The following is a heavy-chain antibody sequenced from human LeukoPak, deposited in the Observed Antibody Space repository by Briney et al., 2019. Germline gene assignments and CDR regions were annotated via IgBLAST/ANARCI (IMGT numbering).Heavy chain of an antibody. V-gene: IGHV1-2*02. CDR1: AYTFTGYY. D-gene: IGHD3-22*01. CDR3: AKDCYDSSGTYDY. Sequence: ASVKVSCKASAYTFTGYYLHWVRQAPGQGLEWMGWINPNSGGTNCAQKFQGRVTMTRDTSISTVYMELSRLRSDDTAVYYCAKDCYDSSGTYDYWGQGTLVTVSS. CDR2: INPNSGGT. J-gene: IGHJ4*02.